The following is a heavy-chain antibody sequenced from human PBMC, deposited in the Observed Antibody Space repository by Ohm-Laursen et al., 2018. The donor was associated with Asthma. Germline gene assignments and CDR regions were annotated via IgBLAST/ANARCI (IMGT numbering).Heavy chain of an antibody. Sequence: GASVKVSCKASGGTFSSYAISWVRQAPGQGLEWMGGIIPIFGTANYAQKFQGRVTITADESTSTAYMELSSLRSEDTAVYYCARGRGYDFWSGYYFDYWGQGTLVTVAS. CDR2: IIPIFGTA. CDR3: ARGRGYDFWSGYYFDY. J-gene: IGHJ4*02. CDR1: GGTFSSYA. V-gene: IGHV1-69*13. D-gene: IGHD3-3*01.